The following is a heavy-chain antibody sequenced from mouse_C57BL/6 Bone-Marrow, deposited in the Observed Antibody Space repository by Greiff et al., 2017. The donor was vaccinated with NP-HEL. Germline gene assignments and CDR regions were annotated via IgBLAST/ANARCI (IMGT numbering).Heavy chain of an antibody. Sequence: VKLVESGAELVKPGASVKMSCKASGYTFTTYPIEWMKQNHGKSLEWIGNFHPYNDDTKYNEKFKGKATLTVEKSSSTVYLELSRLTSDDSAVYYCARRGLLRNFWYFDVWGTGTTVTVSS. V-gene: IGHV1-47*01. J-gene: IGHJ1*03. D-gene: IGHD2-3*01. CDR1: GYTFTTYP. CDR2: FHPYNDDT. CDR3: ARRGLLRNFWYFDV.